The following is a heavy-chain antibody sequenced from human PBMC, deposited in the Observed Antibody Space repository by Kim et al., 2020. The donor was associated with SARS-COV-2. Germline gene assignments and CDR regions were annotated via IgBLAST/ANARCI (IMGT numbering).Heavy chain of an antibody. CDR2: MYYSGST. V-gene: IGHV4-59*08. D-gene: IGHD1-26*01. Sequence: SETLSLTCTVSGGSISTYYWSWIRQPPGKGLEWIGYMYYSGSTNYNPSLKSRVTMSVDTSKNQFSLKLTSVTAADTAVYYCARSAIRGTYYTFDYWGQGTLVTVST. J-gene: IGHJ4*02. CDR1: GGSISTYY. CDR3: ARSAIRGTYYTFDY.